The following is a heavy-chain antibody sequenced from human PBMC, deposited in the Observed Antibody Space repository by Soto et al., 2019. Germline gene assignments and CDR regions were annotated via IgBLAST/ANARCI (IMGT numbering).Heavy chain of an antibody. CDR3: ARDDRPVDSGAFDI. CDR2: TYYRSKWYN. V-gene: IGHV6-1*01. CDR1: GDSVSSNSAA. D-gene: IGHD1-26*01. J-gene: IGHJ3*02. Sequence: SQTLSLTCVLSGDSVSSNSAARNWIRQSPSRGLEWLGRTYYRSKWYNDYAVSVKSRITINPDTSKNQFSLQLNSVTPEDTAVYYCARDDRPVDSGAFDISAQGTMVTVSS.